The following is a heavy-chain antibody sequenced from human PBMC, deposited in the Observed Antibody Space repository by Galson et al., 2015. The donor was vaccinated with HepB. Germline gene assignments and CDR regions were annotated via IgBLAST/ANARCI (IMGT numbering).Heavy chain of an antibody. D-gene: IGHD2-15*01. CDR3: TREGVAATYY. J-gene: IGHJ4*02. V-gene: IGHV4-39*07. Sequence: LSLTCTVSGGSISSSSYYWGWIRQPPGKGLEWIGSIYYSGSTYYNPSLKSRVTISVDTSKNQFSLKLSSVTAADTAVYYCTREGVAATYYWGQGTLVTVSS. CDR1: GGSISSSSYY. CDR2: IYYSGST.